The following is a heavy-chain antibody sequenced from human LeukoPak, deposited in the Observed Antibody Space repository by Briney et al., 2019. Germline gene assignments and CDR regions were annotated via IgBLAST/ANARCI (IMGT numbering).Heavy chain of an antibody. Sequence: SETLSLTCTVSGGSISSGSYYWGWIRQPPGKGLEWIGSIYYSGSTYYNPSLKSRVTISVDTSKNQFSLKLSSVTAADTAVYYCASQPSGSYYYYYYMDVWGKGTTVTVSS. CDR1: GGSISSGSYY. V-gene: IGHV4-39*07. D-gene: IGHD1-26*01. J-gene: IGHJ6*03. CDR2: IYYSGST. CDR3: ASQPSGSYYYYYYMDV.